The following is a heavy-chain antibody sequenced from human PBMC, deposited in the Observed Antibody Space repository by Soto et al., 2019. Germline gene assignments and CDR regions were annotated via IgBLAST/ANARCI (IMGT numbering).Heavy chain of an antibody. CDR3: RTQWLD. CDR2: IKKKGDGGRT. CDR1: GFIFSNAW. J-gene: IGHJ4*02. V-gene: IGHV3-15*01. Sequence: EVQLVESGGGLVKPGGSLRLSCAASGFIFSNAWMSWVRQAPGKGLEWVGLIKKKGDGGRTEYAAPLKGRFTISRDDSKNTLYLQMSSLKTEDTAVYYCRTQWLDWGQGTLVTVSS. D-gene: IGHD6-19*01.